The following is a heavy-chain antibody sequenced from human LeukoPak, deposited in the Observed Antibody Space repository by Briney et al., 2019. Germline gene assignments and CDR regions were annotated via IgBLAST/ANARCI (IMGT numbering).Heavy chain of an antibody. CDR3: ATRIRGVIY. V-gene: IGHV1-8*02. CDR2: MNPNSGNT. J-gene: IGHJ4*02. Sequence: ASVKVSFNASGYTFTSYDINWVRQATGQGLELMGWMNPNSGNTGYAQKFQVRVTMTRNTSISKTYLELSSLRSEDTAISYCATRIRGVIYWGPGTLVTVSS. CDR1: GYTFTSYD. D-gene: IGHD2/OR15-2a*01.